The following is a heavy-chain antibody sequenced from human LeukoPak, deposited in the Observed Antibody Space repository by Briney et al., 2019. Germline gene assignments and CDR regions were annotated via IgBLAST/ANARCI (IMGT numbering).Heavy chain of an antibody. CDR1: GFTFCDYA. Sequence: PGRSLRLSCTASGFTFCDYAMSWVRQAPGKGLEWVGFIRSKAYGGTTEYAASVKGTFTISRDDSKSIAYLQMNSLKTEDTAVYYCTRVQGRKYSSGWHTDYWGQGTLVTVSS. J-gene: IGHJ4*02. CDR3: TRVQGRKYSSGWHTDY. V-gene: IGHV3-49*04. CDR2: IRSKAYGGTT. D-gene: IGHD6-19*01.